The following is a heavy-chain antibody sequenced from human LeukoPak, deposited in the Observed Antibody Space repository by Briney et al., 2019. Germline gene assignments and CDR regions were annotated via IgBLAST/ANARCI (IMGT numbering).Heavy chain of an antibody. CDR3: AREMHYYDSSGYYYSIQAGTVDY. Sequence: GGSLRLSCAASGFTFSSHGMNWVRQAPGKGLEWVSGINPSGDRTYYADSVKGRFTISRDNSKNTMYLQMNSLRAEDTAVYYCAREMHYYDSSGYYYSIQAGTVDYWGQGTLVTVSS. J-gene: IGHJ4*02. CDR2: INPSGDRT. V-gene: IGHV3-23*01. CDR1: GFTFSSHG. D-gene: IGHD3-22*01.